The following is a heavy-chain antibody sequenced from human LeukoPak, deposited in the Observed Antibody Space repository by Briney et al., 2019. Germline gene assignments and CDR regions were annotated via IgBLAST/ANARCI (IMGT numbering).Heavy chain of an antibody. CDR1: GGSISSYY. CDR2: IYYSGST. Sequence: SETLSLTCTVSGGSISSYYWSWIRQPPGKGLEWIGYIYYSGSTNYNPSLKSRVTISVDTSKNQFSLKLSSVTAADTAVYYCARHVRGFMPHYMDVWGKGTTVTVSS. D-gene: IGHD2-2*01. V-gene: IGHV4-59*08. J-gene: IGHJ6*03. CDR3: ARHVRGFMPHYMDV.